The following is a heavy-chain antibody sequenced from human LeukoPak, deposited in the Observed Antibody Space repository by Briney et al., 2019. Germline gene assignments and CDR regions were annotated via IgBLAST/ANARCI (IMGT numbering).Heavy chain of an antibody. CDR2: IYDRGDPT. V-gene: IGHV3-23*01. J-gene: IGHJ4*02. Sequence: PGGSLRLSCAASGFSFSNAAMSWVRQAPGKGLEWVSTIYDRGDPTYYADSVKGRFIISRDNSKNTLYRQMNSPRAEDSAVYYCAHKTGFDYWGQGTLVSVSS. CDR3: AHKTGFDY. CDR1: GFSFSNAA.